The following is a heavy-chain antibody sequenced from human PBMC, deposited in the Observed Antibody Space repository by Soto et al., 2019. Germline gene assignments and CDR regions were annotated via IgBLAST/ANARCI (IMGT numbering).Heavy chain of an antibody. CDR1: GDSVSSHNGA. CDR3: ARGFCERLPAGFEY. J-gene: IGHJ4*02. V-gene: IGHV6-1*01. CDR2: TYYRSKWYS. Sequence: SQTLSLTRALSGDSVSSHNGAWNWIRQSPSRGLEWLGRTYYRSKWYSDYAPSVKGRITIDPDTSKNQFSLHLNSVPPEDTAVYSCARGFCERLPAGFEYWGRGTLVTISS. D-gene: IGHD3-3*01.